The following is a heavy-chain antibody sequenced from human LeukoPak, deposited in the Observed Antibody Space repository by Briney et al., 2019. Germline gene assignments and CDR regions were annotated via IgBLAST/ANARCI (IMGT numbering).Heavy chain of an antibody. CDR1: GFTFSNYA. V-gene: IGHV3-23*01. CDR3: ARDNGGVVPAAIGAEYYFDY. D-gene: IGHD2-2*01. Sequence: GGSLRLSCAASGFTFSNYAMSWVRQAPGKGLEWVAGISGTGGSTHYADSVKGRFTISRDNAKNSLYLQMNSLRAEDTAVYYCARDNGGVVPAAIGAEYYFDYWGQGTLVTVSS. J-gene: IGHJ4*02. CDR2: ISGTGGST.